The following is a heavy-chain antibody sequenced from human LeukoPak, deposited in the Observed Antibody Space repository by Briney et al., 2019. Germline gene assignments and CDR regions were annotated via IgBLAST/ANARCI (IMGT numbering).Heavy chain of an antibody. J-gene: IGHJ4*02. V-gene: IGHV3-9*01. Sequence: SGGSLRLSCAASGFSFDDYAMYWVRQAPGKGLEWVSGITWNSGTSGYADSVKGRFTISRDNAKNSLYLQMNSLRTEDTALYYCAKAMSGAVDHWGQGTLVTVSS. CDR3: AKAMSGAVDH. CDR1: GFSFDDYA. D-gene: IGHD4/OR15-4a*01. CDR2: ITWNSGTS.